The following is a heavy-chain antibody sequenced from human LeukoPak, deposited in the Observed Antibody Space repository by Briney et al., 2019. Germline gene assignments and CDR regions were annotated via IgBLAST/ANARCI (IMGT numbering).Heavy chain of an antibody. CDR3: ARDRHYCSSTSCYSEGIFDY. CDR1: GYTFTSYG. D-gene: IGHD2-2*02. Sequence: ASVKVSCKASGYTFTSYGISWVRQAPGQGLEWMGWISAYNGNTNYAQKLQGRVTMATDTSTSTAYMELRSLRPDDTAVYYCARDRHYCSSTSCYSEGIFDYWGQGTLVTVSS. CDR2: ISAYNGNT. J-gene: IGHJ4*02. V-gene: IGHV1-18*01.